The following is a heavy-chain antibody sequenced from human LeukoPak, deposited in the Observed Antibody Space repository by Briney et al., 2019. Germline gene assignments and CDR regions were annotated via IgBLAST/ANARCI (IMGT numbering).Heavy chain of an antibody. CDR1: GYTFTGYY. CDR2: INPNSGGT. CDR3: ARGPNSWYYFDY. V-gene: IGHV1-2*02. Sequence: ASVKVSCKASGYTFTGYYMHWVRQAPGQGLEWMGWINPNSGGTNYAQKFQGRVTMTRDTSLRPAYMELSRLRSDDTAVYYCARGPNSWYYFDYWGQGTLVTVSS. D-gene: IGHD6-13*01. J-gene: IGHJ4*02.